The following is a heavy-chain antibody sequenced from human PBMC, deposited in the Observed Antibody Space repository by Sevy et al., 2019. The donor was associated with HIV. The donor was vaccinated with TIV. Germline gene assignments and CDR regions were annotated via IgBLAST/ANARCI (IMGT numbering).Heavy chain of an antibody. V-gene: IGHV3-30*18. CDR2: ISYDGGNK. CDR1: GFNFNKFG. D-gene: IGHD1-26*01. Sequence: GSLRLSCAVSGFNFNKFGMHWVRQAPGKGLEWVAVISYDGGNKYYADPVKGRFTISRDNSKNTLYLQMNSLRAEDTAVYYCAKVPRGGSYFSYFDYWGQGTLVTVSS. J-gene: IGHJ4*02. CDR3: AKVPRGGSYFSYFDY.